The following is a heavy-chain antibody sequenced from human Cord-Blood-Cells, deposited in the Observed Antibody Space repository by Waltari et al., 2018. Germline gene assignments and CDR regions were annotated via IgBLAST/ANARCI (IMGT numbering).Heavy chain of an antibody. CDR2: VDPEDGET. Sequence: QVQLVQSGAEVKKPGASVKVSCKVSGYTLTELSMHWVRQAPGKGLEWMGCVDPEDGETNYAQKFQGRGTRTENTSTDTAYMKLSSLRSEDTAVYYCATRSGSSSERGDYWGQGTLVTVSS. D-gene: IGHD6-6*01. CDR3: ATRSGSSSERGDY. V-gene: IGHV1-24*01. CDR1: GYTLTELS. J-gene: IGHJ4*02.